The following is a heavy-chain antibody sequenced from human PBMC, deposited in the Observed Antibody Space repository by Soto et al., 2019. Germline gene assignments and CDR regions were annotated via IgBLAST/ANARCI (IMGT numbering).Heavy chain of an antibody. D-gene: IGHD6-13*01. CDR2: IIPIFGTA. V-gene: IGHV1-69*13. Sequence: SVKVSCKASGGTFSSYAISWVRQAPGQGLEWMGGIIPIFGTANYAQKFQGRVTITADESTSTAYMELSSLRSEDTAVYYCARCEEQLAYYYHYGMDVWGQGTTVTVSS. CDR3: ARCEEQLAYYYHYGMDV. CDR1: GGTFSSYA. J-gene: IGHJ6*02.